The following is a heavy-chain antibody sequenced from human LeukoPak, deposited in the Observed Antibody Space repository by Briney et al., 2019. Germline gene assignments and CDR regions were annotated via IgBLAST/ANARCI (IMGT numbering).Heavy chain of an antibody. D-gene: IGHD1-14*01. J-gene: IGHJ4*02. Sequence: SETLSLTCTVSGGSISSSGYYWGWIRQPPGKGLEWIGSISNSGSTYYNPSLKSRVTISVDTSKSQFSLNLSSVTAADTAVYYCARGVRLTSFDYWGQGTLVTVSS. CDR1: GGSISSSGYY. CDR3: ARGVRLTSFDY. CDR2: ISNSGST. V-gene: IGHV4-39*07.